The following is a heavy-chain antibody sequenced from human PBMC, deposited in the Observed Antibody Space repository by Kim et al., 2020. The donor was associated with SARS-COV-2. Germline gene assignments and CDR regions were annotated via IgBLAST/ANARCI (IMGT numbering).Heavy chain of an antibody. Sequence: GGSLRLSCAASGFTFSSYWMSWVRQAPGKGLEWVANIKQDGSEKYYVDSVKGRFTISRDNAKNSLYLQMNSLRAEDTAVYYCARDGEYQLLYNWFDPWGQGTLVTVSS. V-gene: IGHV3-7*01. J-gene: IGHJ5*02. D-gene: IGHD2-2*01. CDR1: GFTFSSYW. CDR2: IKQDGSEK. CDR3: ARDGEYQLLYNWFDP.